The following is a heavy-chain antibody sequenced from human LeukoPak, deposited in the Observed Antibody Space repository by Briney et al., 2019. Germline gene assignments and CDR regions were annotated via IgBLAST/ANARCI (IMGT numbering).Heavy chain of an antibody. CDR1: GFTFSSYG. D-gene: IGHD3-9*01. Sequence: HPGGSLRLSCAASGFTFSSYGMHWVRQAPGKGLEWVAFIRYDGSNKYYADSVKGRFTISRDNSKNTLYLQMNSLRAEDTAVYYCAKDGSYHWLLFHFDYWGQGTLVTVSS. J-gene: IGHJ4*02. CDR3: AKDGSYHWLLFHFDY. CDR2: IRYDGSNK. V-gene: IGHV3-30*02.